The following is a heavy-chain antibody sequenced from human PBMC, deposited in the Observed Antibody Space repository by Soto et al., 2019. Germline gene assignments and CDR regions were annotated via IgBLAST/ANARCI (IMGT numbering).Heavy chain of an antibody. CDR3: AKAPDFLEWLLLDAFDI. Sequence: GSLRLSCAASGFTFSSYAMSWVRQAPGKGLEWVSAISGSGGSTYYADSVKGRFNISRDNSKNTRDLQMNSLRAEDKAVYYCAKAPDFLEWLLLDAFDIWGQGTMVTVSS. J-gene: IGHJ3*02. D-gene: IGHD3-3*01. CDR2: ISGSGGST. CDR1: GFTFSSYA. V-gene: IGHV3-23*01.